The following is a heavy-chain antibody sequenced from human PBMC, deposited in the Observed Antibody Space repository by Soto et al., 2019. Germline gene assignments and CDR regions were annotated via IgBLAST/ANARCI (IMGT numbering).Heavy chain of an antibody. CDR3: ARSTRPKKFDP. V-gene: IGHV4-59*01. Sequence: ASETLSLTCTVSGGSISSYYWSWIRQPPGKGLEWIGYIYYSGSTNYNPSLKSRVTISVDTSKNQFSLKLSSVTAADTAVYYCARSTRPKKFDPWGQGTLVTVSS. CDR2: IYYSGST. J-gene: IGHJ5*02. D-gene: IGHD1-1*01. CDR1: GGSISSYY.